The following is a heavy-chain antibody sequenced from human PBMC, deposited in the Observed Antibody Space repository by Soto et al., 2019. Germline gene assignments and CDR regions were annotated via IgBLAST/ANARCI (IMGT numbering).Heavy chain of an antibody. D-gene: IGHD6-19*01. V-gene: IGHV6-1*01. CDR2: TYYRSKWYN. CDR1: GYSVASNSAA. J-gene: IGHJ4*02. CDR3: ARARGPPYSSAPFDY. Sequence: PSHTRSLTCAISGYSVASNSAAWNLIRQSPSRGLEWLGRTYYRSKWYNDYAVSVKSRITINPDTSKNQFSLQLNSVTPEDTAVYYCARARGPPYSSAPFDYWGQGTLVTVSS.